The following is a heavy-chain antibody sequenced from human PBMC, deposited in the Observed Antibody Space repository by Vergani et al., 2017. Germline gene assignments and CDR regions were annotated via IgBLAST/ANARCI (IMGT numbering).Heavy chain of an antibody. J-gene: IGHJ5*01. CDR3: AKSASVSMSLPNWFES. CDR2: ISGTGGFT. V-gene: IGHV3-23*01. CDR1: GFSFKDYA. Sequence: EVQLLESGGDLVQPGGSLKISCAASGFSFKDYAMSWVRQAPGKGLEWVAGISGTGGFTFYADSVKGRFTISRDNYKNTLYLQMSSLRADDTAVYYCAKSASVSMSLPNWFESWGQGTHVTVS.